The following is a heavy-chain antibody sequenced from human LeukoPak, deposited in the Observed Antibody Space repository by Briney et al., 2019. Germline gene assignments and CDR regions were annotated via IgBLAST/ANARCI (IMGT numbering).Heavy chain of an antibody. CDR3: TRELFGNYYRDVDYYYGMDV. J-gene: IGHJ6*02. CDR1: GFTFGDYA. CDR2: IRSKAYGGTT. D-gene: IGHD1-26*01. Sequence: GGSLRLSCTASGFTFGDYAMSWFRQAPGKGLEWVGFIRSKAYGGTTEYAASVKGRFTISRDDSKSIAYLQMNSLKTEDTAVYYCTRELFGNYYRDVDYYYGMDVWGQGTTVTVSS. V-gene: IGHV3-49*03.